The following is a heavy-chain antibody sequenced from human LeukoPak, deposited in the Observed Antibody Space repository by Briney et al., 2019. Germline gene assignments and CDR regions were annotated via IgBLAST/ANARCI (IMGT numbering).Heavy chain of an antibody. CDR2: TYYRSKWYN. Sequence: SQTLSLTCVISGDSLSPNTAGWNSIRQSPSRGLEWLGRTYYRSKWYNEYAEFVRSRISINADTFKNQFSLQLNSVSSEDTAVYYCSRDAERGNEALDIWGQGTLVTVSS. J-gene: IGHJ3*02. V-gene: IGHV6-1*01. CDR3: SRDAERGNEALDI. CDR1: GDSLSPNTAG. D-gene: IGHD1-1*01.